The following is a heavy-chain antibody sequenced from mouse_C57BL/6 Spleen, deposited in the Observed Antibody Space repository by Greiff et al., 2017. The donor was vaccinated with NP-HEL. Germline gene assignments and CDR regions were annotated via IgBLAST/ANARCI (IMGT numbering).Heavy chain of an antibody. Sequence: VQGVESGPELVKPGASVKISCTASGYAFSSSWMNWVKQRPGKGLEWIGRIYPGDGDTNYNGKFKGKATLTADKSSSTAYMQLSSLTSEDSAVYCCARHYYGSSPYWYFDVWGTGTTVTVSS. CDR3: ARHYYGSSPYWYFDV. CDR1: GYAFSSSW. J-gene: IGHJ1*03. V-gene: IGHV1-82*01. D-gene: IGHD1-1*01. CDR2: IYPGDGDT.